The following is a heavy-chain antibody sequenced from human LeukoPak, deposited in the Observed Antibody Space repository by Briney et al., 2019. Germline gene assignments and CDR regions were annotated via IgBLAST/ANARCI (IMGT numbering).Heavy chain of an antibody. CDR3: ARRNILTEGEAFDI. D-gene: IGHD3-9*01. V-gene: IGHV4-59*08. J-gene: IGHJ3*02. Sequence: PSETLSLTCTVSGASINNNFWTWIRQPPGKGLEWIGYIYNSRSTNYNPSLRSRVTISVDTSKNQFSLMLNSVTAADTAMYHCARRNILTEGEAFDIWGQGTMVTVSS. CDR1: GASINNNF. CDR2: IYNSRST.